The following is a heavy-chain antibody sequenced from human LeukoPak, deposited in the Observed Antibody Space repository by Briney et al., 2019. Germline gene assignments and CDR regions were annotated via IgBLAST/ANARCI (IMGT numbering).Heavy chain of an antibody. J-gene: IGHJ6*03. V-gene: IGHV4-4*07. CDR3: AGGHSGSSAKILYYYYMDV. D-gene: IGHD1-26*01. CDR1: VGSINAAF. Sequence: SETLPLTSVLSVGSINAAFWSSIRHPARKGLEWSGRVYTNVGTNYNPSLKSRAAISIDTAKNPFSLRVRSVTAADTAIYYCAGGHSGSSAKILYYYYMDVWGKGPTVTVSS. CDR2: VYTNVGT.